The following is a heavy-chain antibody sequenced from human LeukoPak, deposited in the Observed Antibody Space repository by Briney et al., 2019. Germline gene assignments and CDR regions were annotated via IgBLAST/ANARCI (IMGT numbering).Heavy chain of an antibody. D-gene: IGHD5-24*01. CDR1: GFTFSSYA. J-gene: IGHJ4*02. CDR2: ISNSDGST. CDR3: AKSLGVGGYTRYKGFDQ. V-gene: IGHV3-23*01. Sequence: GGSLRLSCAASGFTFSSYAMKWVRQAPGKGLEWVSSISNSDGSTYYADFVEGRFTISRDNSKNTLHLQMNSLRAEDTAVYYCAKSLGVGGYTRYKGFDQWGQGTLVTVSS.